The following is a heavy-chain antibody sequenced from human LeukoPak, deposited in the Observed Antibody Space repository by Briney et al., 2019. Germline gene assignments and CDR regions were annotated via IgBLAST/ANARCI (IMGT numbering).Heavy chain of an antibody. J-gene: IGHJ4*02. CDR3: AKDFRTLCYDY. CDR2: INSDGSTT. D-gene: IGHD3-10*02. CDR1: GFTFSSYW. Sequence: GGSLRLSCGASGFTFSSYWMHWVRQAPGKGLVWISRINSDGSTTSYADSVKGRFTISRDNSKNTLYLQMNSLRAEDTAVYYCAKDFRTLCYDYWGQGTLVTVSS. V-gene: IGHV3-74*01.